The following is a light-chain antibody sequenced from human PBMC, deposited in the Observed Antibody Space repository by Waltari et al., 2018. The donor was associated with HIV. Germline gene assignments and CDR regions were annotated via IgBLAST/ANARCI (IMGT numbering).Light chain of an antibody. Sequence: DIQMTQSPSTLSASVGARATISCRASQSISTWMAWYQQKPGRAPSLLIYSASTLESGVPSRFSGSGSGTEFTLTINSLQPDDFATYYCQQYYSSSAFGQGTKVEIK. CDR1: QSISTW. V-gene: IGKV1-5*03. CDR2: SAS. J-gene: IGKJ1*01. CDR3: QQYYSSSA.